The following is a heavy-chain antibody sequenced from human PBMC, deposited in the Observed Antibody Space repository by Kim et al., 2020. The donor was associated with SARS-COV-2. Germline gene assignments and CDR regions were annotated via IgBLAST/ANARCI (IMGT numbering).Heavy chain of an antibody. CDR2: TYYSGST. CDR1: GGSISSGGYY. D-gene: IGHD3-9*01. CDR3: ARYRAPTLRYFDWTQNWYFDL. J-gene: IGHJ2*01. V-gene: IGHV4-31*03. Sequence: SETLSLTCTVSGGSISSGGYYWSWIRQHPGKGLEWIGYTYYSGSTYYNPSPKSRVTISVDTSKNQCSLKLSSLTAADTSLYYRARYRAPTLRYFDWTQNWYFDLWGRGTLVTLSS.